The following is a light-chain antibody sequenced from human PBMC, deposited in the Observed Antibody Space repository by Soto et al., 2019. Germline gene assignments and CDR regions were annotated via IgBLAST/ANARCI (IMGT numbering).Light chain of an antibody. V-gene: IGLV2-8*01. CDR2: DVT. J-gene: IGLJ2*01. CDR1: SSDVGAYNY. Sequence: QYVLTQPPSASGSTGQSVTISCTGTSSDVGAYNYVSWYQHHPGKAPKLMIHDVTERPSGVPDRFSGSKSGNTASLTVSGLQAEDEADYYCSSYAGSNYVVFGGGTKQTVL. CDR3: SSYAGSNYVV.